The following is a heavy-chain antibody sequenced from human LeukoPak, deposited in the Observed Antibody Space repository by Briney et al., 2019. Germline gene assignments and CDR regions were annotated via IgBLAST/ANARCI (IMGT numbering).Heavy chain of an antibody. CDR1: GASLSRHY. Sequence: SDTLSLTCSVSGASLSRHYWSWIRQPAGKGVEWIGTMYTSGSTDYNPSLKSRLTMSVDTSKNQFSLKLTSVTAADTALYYCARLTIFGVVIPDAFDIWGQGTMVRVSS. J-gene: IGHJ3*02. V-gene: IGHV4-4*07. CDR2: MYTSGST. D-gene: IGHD3-3*01. CDR3: ARLTIFGVVIPDAFDI.